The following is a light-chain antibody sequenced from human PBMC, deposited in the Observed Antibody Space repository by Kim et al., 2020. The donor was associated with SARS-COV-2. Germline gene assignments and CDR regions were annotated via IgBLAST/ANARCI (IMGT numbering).Light chain of an antibody. CDR3: QVWDRLPDQVV. Sequence: APGQTARITCARNILVVLHVLWYQQKPVQTPAVVIQYDSERPAGIPERFSGSNSGNTATLTISRVEAGDEADYSWQVWDRLPDQVVFGGVTQLTVL. CDR2: YDS. J-gene: IGLJ2*01. CDR1: ILVVLH. V-gene: IGLV3-21*04.